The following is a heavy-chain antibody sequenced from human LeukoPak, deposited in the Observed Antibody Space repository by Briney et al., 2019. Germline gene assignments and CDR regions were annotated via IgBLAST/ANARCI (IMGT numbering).Heavy chain of an antibody. D-gene: IGHD3-22*01. J-gene: IGHJ4*02. CDR1: EFTFSRYA. Sequence: GGSLRLSCAASEFTFSRYAMHWVRQAPGKGLEWVAVISHDGSNKYYADSVKGRFTISRDNSKNTLNLQMNSLRAEDTAVYYCAKDPTHYRVWDYYETIGLSYWGQGTLVTVSS. V-gene: IGHV3-30*04. CDR2: ISHDGSNK. CDR3: AKDPTHYRVWDYYETIGLSY.